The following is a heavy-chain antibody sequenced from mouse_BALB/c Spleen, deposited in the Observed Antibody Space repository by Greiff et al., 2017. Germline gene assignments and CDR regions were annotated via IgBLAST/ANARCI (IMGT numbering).Heavy chain of an antibody. V-gene: IGHV1S132*01. CDR1: GYTFTSYW. D-gene: IGHD2-1*01. Sequence: QVQLQQSGAELVKPGASVKLSCKTSGYTFTSYWIQWVKQRPGQGLGWIGEIFPGTGPTYYNEKFKGKATLTIDTSSSTAYMQLSSLTSEDSAVYFCARYYYGNYDYAMDYWGQGTSVTVSS. CDR3: ARYYYGNYDYAMDY. CDR2: IFPGTGPT. J-gene: IGHJ4*01.